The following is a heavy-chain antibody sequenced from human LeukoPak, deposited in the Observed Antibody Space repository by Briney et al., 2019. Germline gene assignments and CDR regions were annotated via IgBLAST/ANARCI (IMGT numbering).Heavy chain of an antibody. CDR3: AKPRSSGWYKYYGMDV. CDR2: ISYDGSNK. V-gene: IGHV3-30*18. CDR1: GFTFSSYG. Sequence: GGSLRLSCAASGFTFSSYGMHWVRQAPGKGLEWVAVISYDGSNKYYADSVKGRFTISRDNSKNTLYLQMNSLRAEDTAVYYCAKPRSSGWYKYYGMDVWGKGTTVTVSS. D-gene: IGHD6-19*01. J-gene: IGHJ6*04.